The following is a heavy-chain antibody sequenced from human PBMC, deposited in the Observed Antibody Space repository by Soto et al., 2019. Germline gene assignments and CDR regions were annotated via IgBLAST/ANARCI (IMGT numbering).Heavy chain of an antibody. D-gene: IGHD3-10*01. CDR1: GFTFSSYA. V-gene: IGHV3-23*01. CDR3: AKDSARVLLWFGELLAVDY. Sequence: EVQLLESGGGLVQPGGSLRLSCAASGFTFSSYAMSWVRQAPGKGLEWVSAISGSGGSTYYADSVKGRFTISRDNSKNTLYLQMNSLRAQYTAVYYCAKDSARVLLWFGELLAVDYWGQGTLVTVSS. J-gene: IGHJ4*02. CDR2: ISGSGGST.